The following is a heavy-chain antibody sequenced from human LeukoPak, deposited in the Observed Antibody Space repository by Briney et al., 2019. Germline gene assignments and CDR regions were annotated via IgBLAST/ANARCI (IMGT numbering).Heavy chain of an antibody. CDR3: AKRGVVIRVILVGFHKQAYYFDS. V-gene: IGHV3-23*01. D-gene: IGHD3-22*01. CDR1: GITLSNYG. J-gene: IGHJ4*02. CDR2: ISDSGGAT. Sequence: PGGSLRFSCAVSGITLSNYGMSWVRQAPGKGLEWVAGISDSGGATNYADSVKGRYTISRDNRKNTLYLQMNSLRAEDTAVYFCAKRGVVIRVILVGFHKQAYYFDSWGQGALVTVSS.